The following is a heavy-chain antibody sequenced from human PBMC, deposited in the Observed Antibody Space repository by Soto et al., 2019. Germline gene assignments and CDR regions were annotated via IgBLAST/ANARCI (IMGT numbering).Heavy chain of an antibody. CDR1: GFTFSSYW. CDR3: AKERVSSGARSYFDY. D-gene: IGHD6-19*01. CDR2: IKEDGSEK. J-gene: IGHJ4*02. Sequence: PVGSLRLSCVVSGFTFSSYWMSWVRQAPGKGLEWVANIKEDGSEKYSVDSVKGRFTISRDNARNSLFLQMNSLRAEDTAVYYCAKERVSSGARSYFDYWGQGALVTVSS. V-gene: IGHV3-7*01.